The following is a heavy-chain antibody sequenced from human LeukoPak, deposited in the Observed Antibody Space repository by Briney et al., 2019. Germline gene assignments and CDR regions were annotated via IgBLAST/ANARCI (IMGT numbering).Heavy chain of an antibody. V-gene: IGHV4-34*01. D-gene: IGHD3-10*01. CDR2: INHSGST. J-gene: IGHJ4*02. CDR3: ARGRWFGESISVHLDY. CDR1: GGSFSGYY. Sequence: PSETLSLTCAVYGGSFSGYYWSWIRQPPGKGLEWIGEINHSGSTNYNPSLKSRVTISVDTSKNQFSLKLSSVTAADTAVYYCARGRWFGESISVHLDYWGQGTLVTVSS.